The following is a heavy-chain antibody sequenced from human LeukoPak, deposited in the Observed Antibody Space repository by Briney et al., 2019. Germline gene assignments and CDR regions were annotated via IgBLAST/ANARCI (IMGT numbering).Heavy chain of an antibody. Sequence: SQTLSLTCTVSGGSISSGSYYWSWIRQPAGKGLEWIGRIYTSGSTNYNPSLKGRVTISVDTSKNQFSLKLSSVTAADTAVYYCARDERGGSSSDIWGQGTMVTVSS. CDR3: ARDERGGSSSDI. V-gene: IGHV4-61*02. CDR1: GGSISSGSYY. D-gene: IGHD6-13*01. CDR2: IYTSGST. J-gene: IGHJ3*02.